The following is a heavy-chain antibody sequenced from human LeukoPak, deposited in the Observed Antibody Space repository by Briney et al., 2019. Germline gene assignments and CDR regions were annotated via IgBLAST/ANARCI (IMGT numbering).Heavy chain of an antibody. CDR2: ISASGSRT. D-gene: IGHD6-13*01. Sequence: GGSLRLSCAASGFVLSNYALSWVRQAPGKGLEWVSTISASGSRTYYTDSVKGRFSISRDNSRNTMYLQMNSLRAEDTAIYYCAKHPQGAAGAHFDYWGQGTLVTVSS. CDR1: GFVLSNYA. V-gene: IGHV3-23*01. CDR3: AKHPQGAAGAHFDY. J-gene: IGHJ4*02.